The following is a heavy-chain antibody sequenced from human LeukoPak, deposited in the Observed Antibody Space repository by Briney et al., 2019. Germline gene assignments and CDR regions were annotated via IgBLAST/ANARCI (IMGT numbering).Heavy chain of an antibody. D-gene: IGHD6-19*01. CDR3: ARVAAVAGTWYYFDY. CDR1: GFTFSDHY. V-gene: IGHV3-72*01. CDR2: IRNKANSYTT. Sequence: GGSLRLSCAASGFTFSDHYMDWVRQAPGKGLEWVGRIRNKANSYTTEYAASVKGRFTISSDDSKNTLYLQMNSLKTEDTAVYYCARVAAVAGTWYYFDYWGQGTLVTVSS. J-gene: IGHJ4*02.